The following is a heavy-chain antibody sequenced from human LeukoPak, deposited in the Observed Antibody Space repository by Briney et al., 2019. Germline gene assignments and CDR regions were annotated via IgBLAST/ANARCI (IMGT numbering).Heavy chain of an antibody. D-gene: IGHD3-3*01. CDR2: INGGGGST. J-gene: IGHJ3*02. CDR3: AKGFSRAFDI. Sequence: GGSLRLSCTASGFIFSSNGMAWVRQAPGKGPEWVSFINGGGGSTLYADSVKGRFTISRDDSNNTLFLQMSSLRAEDTAVYYCAKGFSRAFDIWDQGIMVTVSS. V-gene: IGHV3-23*01. CDR1: GFIFSSNG.